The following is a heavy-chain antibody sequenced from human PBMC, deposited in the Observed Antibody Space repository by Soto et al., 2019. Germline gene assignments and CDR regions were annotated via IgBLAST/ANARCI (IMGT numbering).Heavy chain of an antibody. Sequence: GGSLRLSCAASGLTLGSYWMHWARQAPGKGLEWVANINPDGSVKYYVDSVKGRFTISRDNAKNSLYLQMDSLRVEDSAVYYCARAIGSVNAYWGQGTLVTVSS. CDR2: INPDGSVK. J-gene: IGHJ4*02. CDR3: ARAIGSVNAY. D-gene: IGHD2-15*01. CDR1: GLTLGSYW. V-gene: IGHV3-7*03.